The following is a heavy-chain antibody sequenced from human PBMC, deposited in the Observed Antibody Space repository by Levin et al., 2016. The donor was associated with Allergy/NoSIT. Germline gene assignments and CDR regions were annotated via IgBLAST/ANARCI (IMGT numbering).Heavy chain of an antibody. V-gene: IGHV1-8*01. CDR3: ARGRSIAAAGYPDAFDI. CDR1: GYTFTSYD. Sequence: ASVKVSCKASGYTFTSYDINWVRQATGQGLEWMGWMNPNSGNTGYAQKFQGRVTMTRNTSISTAYMELSSLRSEDTAVYYCARGRSIAAAGYPDAFDIWGQGTMVTVSS. D-gene: IGHD6-13*01. CDR2: MNPNSGNT. J-gene: IGHJ3*02.